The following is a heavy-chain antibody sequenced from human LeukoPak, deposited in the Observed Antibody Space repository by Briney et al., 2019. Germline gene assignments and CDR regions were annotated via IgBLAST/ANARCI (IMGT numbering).Heavy chain of an antibody. CDR2: IRSKANSYAT. J-gene: IGHJ4*02. D-gene: IGHD6-19*01. V-gene: IGHV3-73*01. Sequence: GGSLRLSCAASGFTFSGSAMHWVRQASGKGLEWVGRIRSKANSYATAYAASVKGRFTISRDDSKNTAYLQMNSLKTEDTAVYYCTITVAGIEYWGQGTLVTVSS. CDR1: GFTFSGSA. CDR3: TITVAGIEY.